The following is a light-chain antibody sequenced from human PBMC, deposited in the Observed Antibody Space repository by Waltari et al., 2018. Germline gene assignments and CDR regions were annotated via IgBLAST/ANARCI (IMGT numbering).Light chain of an antibody. V-gene: IGLV3-25*03. CDR2: KDS. J-gene: IGLJ2*01. CDR3: QSADSSGSVV. CDR1: ALSKQY. Sequence: SFELTQPPSLSVSPGHTARITCSGDALSKQYAHWHQQRPGLAPVLVIYKDSERPSGIPERFSGSSSGRTVTLTSSGVQAEDEADYYCQSADSSGSVVFGGGTKLTVL.